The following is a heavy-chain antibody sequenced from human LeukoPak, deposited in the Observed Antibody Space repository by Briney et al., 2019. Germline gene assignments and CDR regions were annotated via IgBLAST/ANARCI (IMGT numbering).Heavy chain of an antibody. CDR1: GYTFTSDY. D-gene: IGHD4-23*01. Sequence: SVKVSCKASGYTFTSDYMHWVRQAPGQGLEWMGIINPSGGSTSSAQKFQGRVTMTRHTSTSTLYMELSSLRSEDTPVYYCARVKGYGGMRGAFDIWGQGTIVTVSS. V-gene: IGHV1-46*01. CDR2: INPSGGST. J-gene: IGHJ3*02. CDR3: ARVKGYGGMRGAFDI.